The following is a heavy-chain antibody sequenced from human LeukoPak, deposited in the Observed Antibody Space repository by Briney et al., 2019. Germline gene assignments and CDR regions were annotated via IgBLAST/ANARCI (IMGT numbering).Heavy chain of an antibody. Sequence: SETLSLTCAVYGGSFSGYYWSWIRQPPGKGLEWIGEINHSGSTNYNPSLKSRVTISVDTSKNQFSLKLSSVTAADTAVYYCAGKGYGSGSYYKGYYGMDVWGQGTTDTVSS. CDR1: GGSFSGYY. CDR2: INHSGST. CDR3: AGKGYGSGSYYKGYYGMDV. J-gene: IGHJ6*02. V-gene: IGHV4-34*01. D-gene: IGHD3-10*01.